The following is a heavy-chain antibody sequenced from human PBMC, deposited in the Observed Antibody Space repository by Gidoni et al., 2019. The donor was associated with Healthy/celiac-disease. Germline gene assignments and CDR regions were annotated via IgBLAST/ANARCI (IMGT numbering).Heavy chain of an antibody. CDR2: IIPIFGTA. D-gene: IGHD5-18*01. J-gene: IGHJ4*02. CDR3: ARDMRGVDTAMVYFDY. V-gene: IGHV1-69*01. Sequence: QVQLVQSGAEVKKPGSSVKVSCKASGGTFSSYAISWVRKAPGQGLEWMGGIIPIFGTANYAQKFQGRVTITADESTSTAYMELSSLRSEDTAVYYCARDMRGVDTAMVYFDYWGQGTLVTVSS. CDR1: GGTFSSYA.